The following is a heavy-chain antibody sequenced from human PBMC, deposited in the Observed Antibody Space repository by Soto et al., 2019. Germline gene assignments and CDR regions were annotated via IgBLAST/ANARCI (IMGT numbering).Heavy chain of an antibody. V-gene: IGHV3-48*02. CDR1: GFTFNSYT. CDR2: INIVTGTI. CDR3: ARDWAYAFDY. D-gene: IGHD2-2*01. Sequence: GGSLRLSCAASGFTFNSYTMNWVRQAPGKGLEWVSYINIVTGTISYADSVKGRFTISADNARNSLYLQMNNLRDEDTAVYYCARDWAYAFDYWGQGTLVTV. J-gene: IGHJ4*02.